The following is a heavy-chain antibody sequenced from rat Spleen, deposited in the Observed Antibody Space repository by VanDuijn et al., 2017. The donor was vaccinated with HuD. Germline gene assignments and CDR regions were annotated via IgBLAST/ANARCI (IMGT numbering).Heavy chain of an antibody. CDR2: ISSSSGT. CDR3: ARNDYPGIAGVMDA. Sequence: VQLVESGGGLVQPGRSLKLSCSASGFTFSSYLMHWIRQAPGKGLDWVAYISSSSGTVYADAVKGRFTISRDNAKNTLYLQLNSLRSEDTAIYYCARNDYPGIAGVMDAWGQGASVTVSS. J-gene: IGHJ4*01. CDR1: GFTFSSYL. D-gene: IGHD1-4*01. V-gene: IGHV5-62*01.